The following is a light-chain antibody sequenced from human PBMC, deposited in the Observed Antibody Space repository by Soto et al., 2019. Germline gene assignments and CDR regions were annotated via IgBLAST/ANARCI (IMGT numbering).Light chain of an antibody. CDR2: EVT. CDR3: SSYTSSSTLV. CDR1: SSDVGGYNY. J-gene: IGLJ3*02. Sequence: QSALTQPPSASGSPGQSVTISCTGTSSDVGGYNYVSWYQQHPGKAPKLMIYEVTKRPSGVPDRFSGSKSVNTASLTISGLQAEDEADYYCSSYTSSSTLVFGGGTKVTVL. V-gene: IGLV2-8*01.